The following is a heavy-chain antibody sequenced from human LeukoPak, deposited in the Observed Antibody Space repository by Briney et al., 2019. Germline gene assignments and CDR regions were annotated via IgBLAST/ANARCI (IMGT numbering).Heavy chain of an antibody. D-gene: IGHD6-19*01. Sequence: SETLSLTCNVSGDSISSGYYLGSIRQSPGKGLEGIGSSYHSGSTTYNPSLKTSVTISADTPKNQFSLKVRPVTAADASVYYCVRHSSGQCFDYWGQGALVTVSS. CDR3: VRHSSGQCFDY. V-gene: IGHV4-38-2*02. CDR2: SYHSGST. CDR1: GDSISSGYY. J-gene: IGHJ4*02.